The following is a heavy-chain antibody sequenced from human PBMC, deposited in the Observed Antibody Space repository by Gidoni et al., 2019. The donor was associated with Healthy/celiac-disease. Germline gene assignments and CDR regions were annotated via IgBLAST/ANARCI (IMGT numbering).Heavy chain of an antibody. CDR3: ARDQVGYSSGWPLRYGFDP. J-gene: IGHJ5*02. CDR2: ISYDGSNK. Sequence: QVQLVESGGGVVQPGRSLRLSCAASGFPFSSYGIHWVRQAPGKGLEWVAVISYDGSNKYYADSVKGRFTISRDNSKNTLYLQMNSLRAEDTAVYYCARDQVGYSSGWPLRYGFDPWGQGTLVTVSS. D-gene: IGHD6-19*01. V-gene: IGHV3-30*03. CDR1: GFPFSSYG.